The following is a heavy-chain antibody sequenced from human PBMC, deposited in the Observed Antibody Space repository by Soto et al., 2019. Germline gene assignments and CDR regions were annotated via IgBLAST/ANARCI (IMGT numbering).Heavy chain of an antibody. D-gene: IGHD4-17*01. J-gene: IGHJ4*02. CDR2: IYSGGST. V-gene: IGHV3-53*04. Sequence: GGSLRLSCAASGFTISSNYMSWVRQAPGKGLEWVSVIYSGGSTYYADSVKGRFTISRHNSKNTLYLQMNSLRAEDTAVYYCARHLSHDYGDLLGYWGQGTLVTVSS. CDR1: GFTISSNY. CDR3: ARHLSHDYGDLLGY.